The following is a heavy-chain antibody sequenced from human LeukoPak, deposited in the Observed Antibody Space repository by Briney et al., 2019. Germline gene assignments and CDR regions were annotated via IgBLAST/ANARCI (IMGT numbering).Heavy chain of an antibody. J-gene: IGHJ4*02. Sequence: ASVKVSCKASGYTFTGYHMHWVRQAPGQGLEWMRWINPNSGGTNYAQKFQGRVTMTRDTSISTAYMELSRLKSDDTAVYYCARRSSGGTSSPLDYWGQGTLVTVSS. D-gene: IGHD2-15*01. V-gene: IGHV1-2*02. CDR1: GYTFTGYH. CDR3: ARRSSGGTSSPLDY. CDR2: INPNSGGT.